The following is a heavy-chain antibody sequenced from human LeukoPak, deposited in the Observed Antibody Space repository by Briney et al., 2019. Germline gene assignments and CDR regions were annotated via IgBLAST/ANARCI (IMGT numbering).Heavy chain of an antibody. J-gene: IGHJ5*02. CDR2: IYSDGST. CDR3: ARASDPWLQLT. V-gene: IGHV3-53*01. D-gene: IGHD5-24*01. CDR1: GFAVGSNY. Sequence: PGGSLRLSCAASGFAVGSNYMTWVRQAPGKGLEWVSVIYSDGSTSYIDSVKGRFTISSDISKNTLFLQMNSLRAEDTAVYYCARASDPWLQLTWGQGTLVTVSS.